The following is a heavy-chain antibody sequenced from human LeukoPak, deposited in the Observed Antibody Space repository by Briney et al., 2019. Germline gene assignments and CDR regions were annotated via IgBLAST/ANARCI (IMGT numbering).Heavy chain of an antibody. CDR1: GFTFSSYA. Sequence: GGPLRLSCAASGFTFSSYAMSWVRQAPGKGLEWVSAISGSGGSTYYADSVKGRFTISRDNSKNTLYLQMNSLRAEDTAVYYCAKDLAAGIVVVTAGFDYWGQGTLVTVSS. CDR2: ISGSGGST. CDR3: AKDLAAGIVVVTAGFDY. V-gene: IGHV3-23*01. J-gene: IGHJ4*02. D-gene: IGHD2-21*02.